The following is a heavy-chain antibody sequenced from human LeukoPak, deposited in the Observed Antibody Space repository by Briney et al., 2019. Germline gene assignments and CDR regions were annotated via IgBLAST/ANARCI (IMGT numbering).Heavy chain of an antibody. V-gene: IGHV4-39*01. CDR2: NYYSGNT. D-gene: IGHD3-22*01. CDR3: ARQLLIFDSSAFDF. J-gene: IGHJ4*02. Sequence: PSETLSLTCTVSGASITSSSYYWGRIRQPPGKGLEWIGSNYYSGNTYHNPSLKSRVTISVDTSKKQFSLRLSSVTAADTAVYYCARQLLIFDSSAFDFWGQGTLVTVSS. CDR1: GASITSSSYY.